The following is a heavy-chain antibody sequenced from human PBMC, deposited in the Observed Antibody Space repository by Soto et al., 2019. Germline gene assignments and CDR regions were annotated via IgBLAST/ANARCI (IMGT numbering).Heavy chain of an antibody. V-gene: IGHV3-53*01. J-gene: IGHJ3*01. Sequence: GGSLRLSCAASGFTVSSHYMSWVRQIPGKGLEWVSILYASDSTFYADSVEGRFTISRDNSKNTVYLQLNSLRAEDTAAYYCATTVTRLIAFDVWGQGTMVTVSS. D-gene: IGHD4-17*01. CDR1: GFTVSSHY. CDR3: ATTVTRLIAFDV. CDR2: LYASDST.